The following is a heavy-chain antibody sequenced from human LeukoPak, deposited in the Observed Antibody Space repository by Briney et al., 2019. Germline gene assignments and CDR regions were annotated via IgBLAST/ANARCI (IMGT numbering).Heavy chain of an antibody. D-gene: IGHD2-21*02. CDR1: GGSISSGSYY. J-gene: IGHJ4*02. Sequence: NPSETLSLTCTVPGGSISSGSYYWGWIRQPPGKGLEWVGSIYSSGNTNYNPSLKSRVTMSVDTSKNHFSLRLRSVTAADTAVFYCVRHRAYCDGDCYSQYFDYWGQGTLVTVCS. CDR2: IYSSGNT. CDR3: VRHRAYCDGDCYSQYFDY. V-gene: IGHV4-39*01.